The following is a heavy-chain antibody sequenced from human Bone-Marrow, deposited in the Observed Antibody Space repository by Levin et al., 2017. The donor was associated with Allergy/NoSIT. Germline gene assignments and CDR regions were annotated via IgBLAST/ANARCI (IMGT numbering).Heavy chain of an antibody. J-gene: IGHJ4*02. CDR2: INPSGGST. CDR3: ARGIALVVPAEREGVRFDY. CDR1: GYTFTSYY. D-gene: IGHD2-2*01. Sequence: VASVKVSCKASGYTFTSYYMHWVRQAPGQGLEWMGIINPSGGSTSYAQKFQGRVTMTRDTSTSTVYMELSSLRSEDTAVYYCARGIALVVPAEREGVRFDYWGQGTLVTVSS. V-gene: IGHV1-46*01.